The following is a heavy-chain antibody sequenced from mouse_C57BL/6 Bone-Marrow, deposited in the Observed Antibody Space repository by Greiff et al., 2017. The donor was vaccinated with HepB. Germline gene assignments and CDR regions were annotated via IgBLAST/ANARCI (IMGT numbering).Heavy chain of an antibody. CDR1: GYTFTSYW. CDR2: IYPGNSDT. CDR3: TRGLRGFAY. V-gene: IGHV1-5*01. D-gene: IGHD2-4*01. J-gene: IGHJ3*01. Sequence: VQLKESGTVLARPGASVKMSCKTSGYTFTSYWMHWVKQRPGQGLEWIGAIYPGNSDTSYNQKFTGKAKLTAVTSASTAYMELSSLTNEDSAVYYCTRGLRGFAYWGQVTLVTVSA.